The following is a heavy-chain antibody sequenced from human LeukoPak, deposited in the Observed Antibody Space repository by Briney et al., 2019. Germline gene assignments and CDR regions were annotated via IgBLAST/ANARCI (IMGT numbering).Heavy chain of an antibody. D-gene: IGHD3-10*01. V-gene: IGHV4-4*07. CDR3: ARASPSIDYYGSGSYYGRWFDP. CDR2: IYSSGST. CDR1: RGSISSYY. Sequence: SETLSLTCTVSRGSISSYYWAWIRQPADKGLEWIGRIYSSGSTNYNPSLKSRVTISVDTSNNQFSLKLSSVTAADTAVYYCARASPSIDYYGSGSYYGRWFDPWGQGTLVTVSS. J-gene: IGHJ5*02.